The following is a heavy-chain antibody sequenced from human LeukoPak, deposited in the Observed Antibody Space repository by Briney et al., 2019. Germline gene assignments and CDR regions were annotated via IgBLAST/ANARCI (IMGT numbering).Heavy chain of an antibody. CDR2: INGGGNTT. V-gene: IGHV3-23*01. CDR1: GFAFSSFA. D-gene: IGHD6-19*01. Sequence: GGSLRLSCAASGFAFSSFAMGWVRQSPGKGLEWLSNINGGGNTTFYADSVKGRFTISRDNSKNTLYLHMDGLRPDDTAIYYCTKELHVAVAVADYYYFYMDVWGRGTAVTVSS. CDR3: TKELHVAVAVADYYYFYMDV. J-gene: IGHJ6*03.